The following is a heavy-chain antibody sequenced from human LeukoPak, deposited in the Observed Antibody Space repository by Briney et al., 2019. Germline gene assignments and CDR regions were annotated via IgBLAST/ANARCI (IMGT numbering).Heavy chain of an antibody. V-gene: IGHV4-4*07. Sequence: PSETLSLTCTVSGGSLSNDYFTWIRQPAGKGLEWIGRIHSGGTTNYNPSLMSRVTLSVDTSKNQISLRLTSVTAADTALYYCARGNPSGYTYGYEHYYYYIDVWGKGTTVTVSS. CDR2: IHSGGTT. D-gene: IGHD5-18*01. CDR3: ARGNPSGYTYGYEHYYYYIDV. CDR1: GGSLSNDY. J-gene: IGHJ6*03.